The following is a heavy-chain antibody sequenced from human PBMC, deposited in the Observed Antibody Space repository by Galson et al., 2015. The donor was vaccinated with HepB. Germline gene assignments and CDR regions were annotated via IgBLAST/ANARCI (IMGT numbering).Heavy chain of an antibody. Sequence: SLRLSCAASGFTFSSYSMNWVRQAPGKGLEWVSYISSSSSTIYYADSVKGRFTISRDNAKNSLYLQMNSLRAEDTAVYYCAIIAAAGYDAFDIWGQGTMVTVSS. V-gene: IGHV3-48*01. D-gene: IGHD6-13*01. CDR3: AIIAAAGYDAFDI. CDR1: GFTFSSYS. CDR2: ISSSSSTI. J-gene: IGHJ3*02.